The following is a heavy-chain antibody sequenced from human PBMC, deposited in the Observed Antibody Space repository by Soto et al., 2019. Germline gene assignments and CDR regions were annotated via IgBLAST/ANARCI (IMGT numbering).Heavy chain of an antibody. CDR2: INQDGNED. D-gene: IGHD1-1*01. J-gene: IGHJ4*02. CDR1: GFTFSSYW. CDR3: ARTGDGHHDFLDY. V-gene: IGHV3-7*01. Sequence: PXESLRLSCAAPGFTFSSYWMNGVRQAPGKGLEWVANINQDGNEDNLLDSVKGRFTISRDNAKNSLFLQMNSLRVDDTAVYYCARTGDGHHDFLDYWGQGALVTVSS.